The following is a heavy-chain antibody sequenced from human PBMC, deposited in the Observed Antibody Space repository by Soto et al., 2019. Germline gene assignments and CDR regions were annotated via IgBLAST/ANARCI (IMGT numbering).Heavy chain of an antibody. J-gene: IGHJ4*02. CDR1: GDSLNTDYW. Sequence: ASETLSRTCTVSGDSLNTDYWWSWVRQPPGKGLEWIGEIHHSGITNYIQSVRSRVTMSVDKSNNQFSLELTSVAAADTAVYYCARGISYRWVYWGQGILVTVSS. V-gene: IGHV4-4*02. CDR2: IHHSGIT. D-gene: IGHD3-16*02. CDR3: ARGISYRWVY.